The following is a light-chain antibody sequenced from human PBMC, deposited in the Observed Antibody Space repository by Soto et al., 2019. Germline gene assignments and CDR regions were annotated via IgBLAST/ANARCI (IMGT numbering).Light chain of an antibody. V-gene: IGLV1-40*01. J-gene: IGLJ2*01. Sequence: QSVLTQPPSVSGAPGQRVTISCTGSRSNIGAGYDVPWYQQLPGTAPKLLIYANSQGPSGVPDRFSGSKSGTSASLAITGLQAEDEADYYCQSYDSSLSNVVFGGGTKLTVL. CDR1: RSNIGAGYD. CDR3: QSYDSSLSNVV. CDR2: ANS.